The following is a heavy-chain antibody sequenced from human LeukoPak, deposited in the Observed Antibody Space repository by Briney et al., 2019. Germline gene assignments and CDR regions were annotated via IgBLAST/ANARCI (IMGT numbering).Heavy chain of an antibody. J-gene: IGHJ5*02. Sequence: AGGSLRLSCAASGFTFINDDMHWVRQAPGKGLEWVACIEHDGRNKFYADSVKGRFTISRDNFAKTLYLQMNSLTREDTAVYYCAKRGPPPGSYGNWIDPWGQGTLVTVSS. V-gene: IGHV3-30*02. CDR3: AKRGPPPGSYGNWIDP. CDR1: GFTFINDD. D-gene: IGHD2-15*01. CDR2: IEHDGRNK.